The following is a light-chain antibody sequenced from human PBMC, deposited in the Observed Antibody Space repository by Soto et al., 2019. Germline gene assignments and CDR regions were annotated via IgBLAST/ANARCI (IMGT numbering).Light chain of an antibody. CDR1: QRLSTY. V-gene: IGKV3-11*01. Sequence: DIVLTQSPATLSLSPGERATLSCGASQRLSTYLAWYQQKPGQAPRLLIYDTSTRATGVPTRFSGSGSGTDFTLNIRSLEPEDFALYYSQQRSTCPPVYTFGQGTKLEIK. J-gene: IGKJ2*01. CDR3: QQRSTCPPVYT. CDR2: DTS.